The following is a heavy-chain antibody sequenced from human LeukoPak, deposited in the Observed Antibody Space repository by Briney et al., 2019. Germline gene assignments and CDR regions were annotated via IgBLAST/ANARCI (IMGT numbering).Heavy chain of an antibody. CDR2: INPSGGST. D-gene: IGHD6-13*01. V-gene: IGHV1-46*01. Sequence: ASVKVSCKASGYTFTSYYMHWVRQAPGQGLEWMGIINPSGGSTSYAQKFQGRVTMTRDMSTSTVYMELSSLRSEDTAVYYCARASGRSYSSSSASEFDYWGQGTLVTVSS. J-gene: IGHJ4*02. CDR1: GYTFTSYY. CDR3: ARASGRSYSSSSASEFDY.